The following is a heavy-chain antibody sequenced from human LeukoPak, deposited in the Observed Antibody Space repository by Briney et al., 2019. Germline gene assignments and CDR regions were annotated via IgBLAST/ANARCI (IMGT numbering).Heavy chain of an antibody. CDR1: GFTFSSYA. D-gene: IGHD3-10*01. CDR2: IFYGGKT. J-gene: IGHJ6*02. CDR3: ARDGVIRGVLAFYYYYGMDV. Sequence: GSLRLSCAASGFTFSSYAMSWLRQSPGKALEWIGSIFYGGKTYYNPSLKSRVTISVDTSKNQFFLNVTSVTAADTAVYFCARDGVIRGVLAFYYYYGMDVWGPGATVTVSS. V-gene: IGHV4-39*07.